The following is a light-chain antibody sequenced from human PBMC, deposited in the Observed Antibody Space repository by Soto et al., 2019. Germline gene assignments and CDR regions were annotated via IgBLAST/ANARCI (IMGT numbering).Light chain of an antibody. J-gene: IGKJ1*01. V-gene: IGKV1-5*01. CDR2: DAS. Sequence: DIQMTQFPSTLSASVGDRVTITCRASQSINNWLAWYQQKPGKPPKLLIYDASSLESGVPSRFSGSRSGTEFTLTISSLQPDDFAIYYCQHYNDYRWTFGRGTKVDIK. CDR3: QHYNDYRWT. CDR1: QSINNW.